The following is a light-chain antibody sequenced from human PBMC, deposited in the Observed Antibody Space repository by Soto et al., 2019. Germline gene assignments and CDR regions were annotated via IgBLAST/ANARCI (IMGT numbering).Light chain of an antibody. Sequence: DIQMTQSPSTLSASVGDRVTITCLASQSISSWLAWYQQKPGKAPKPLIYDASSLESGVPSRFSGSGSGTEFTLTISSLQPDDFATYYCQQYNSYWTFGQGTKVDIK. V-gene: IGKV1-5*01. CDR1: QSISSW. CDR3: QQYNSYWT. J-gene: IGKJ1*01. CDR2: DAS.